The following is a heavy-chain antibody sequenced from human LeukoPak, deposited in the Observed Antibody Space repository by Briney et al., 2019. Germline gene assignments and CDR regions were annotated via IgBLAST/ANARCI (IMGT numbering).Heavy chain of an antibody. D-gene: IGHD4-17*01. CDR1: GFTFSEYY. Sequence: GGSLRLSCAASGFTFSEYYMSWIRQAPGKGLEWVSYISSSGSTIYYADSVKGRFTISRDNAKNSLYLQMNSLRAEDTAVYYCAADSPYTYGDYGVSYYYYCMDVWGKGTTVTVSS. CDR2: ISSSGSTI. J-gene: IGHJ6*03. V-gene: IGHV3-11*04. CDR3: AADSPYTYGDYGVSYYYYCMDV.